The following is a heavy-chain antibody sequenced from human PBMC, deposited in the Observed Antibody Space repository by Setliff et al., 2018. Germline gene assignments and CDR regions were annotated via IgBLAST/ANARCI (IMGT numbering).Heavy chain of an antibody. CDR1: GGTFSSYA. CDR3: AGDDYRYPNYFDIGALDS. D-gene: IGHD3-22*01. Sequence: SVKVSCKASGGTFSSYAISWVRQAPGQGLEWMGGIIPILGIASYAQKFQGRVTITADKSTSTAYMELSSLRSEDTAVYYCAGDDYRYPNYFDIGALDSWGQGTLVTVSS. CDR2: IIPILGIA. V-gene: IGHV1-69*10. J-gene: IGHJ4*02.